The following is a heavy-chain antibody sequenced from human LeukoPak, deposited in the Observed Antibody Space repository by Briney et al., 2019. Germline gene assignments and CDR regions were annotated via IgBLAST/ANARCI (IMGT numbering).Heavy chain of an antibody. CDR2: IYYSGST. CDR3: ARAHSWGGWSPRALYFDY. Sequence: SETLSLTCSVSGYSISGDSYWGWIRQPPGKGLEWIGYIYYSGSTNYNPSLKSRVTISVDTSKNQFSLKLSSVTAADTAVYYCARAHSWGGWSPRALYFDYWGQGTLVTVSS. J-gene: IGHJ4*02. V-gene: IGHV4-61*08. D-gene: IGHD6-19*01. CDR1: GYSISGDSY.